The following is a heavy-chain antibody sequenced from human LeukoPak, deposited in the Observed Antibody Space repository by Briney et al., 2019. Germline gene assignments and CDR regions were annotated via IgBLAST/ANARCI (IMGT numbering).Heavy chain of an antibody. V-gene: IGHV1-69*13. Sequence: SVKVSCKASGGTFSSYAISWVRQAPGQGLEWMGGIIPIFGTANYAQKFQGRVTITADESTSTAYMELSSLRSEDTAVYYCASSGATYYYGSGSYLLDYWGQGTLVTVSS. D-gene: IGHD3-10*01. CDR3: ASSGATYYYGSGSYLLDY. J-gene: IGHJ4*02. CDR2: IIPIFGTA. CDR1: GGTFSSYA.